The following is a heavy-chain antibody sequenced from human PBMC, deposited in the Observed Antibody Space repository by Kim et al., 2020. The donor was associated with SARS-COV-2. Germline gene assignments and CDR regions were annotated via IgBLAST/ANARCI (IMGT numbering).Heavy chain of an antibody. J-gene: IGHJ6*02. V-gene: IGHV3-33*01. CDR2: IWYDGSNK. Sequence: GGSLRLSCAASGFTFSSYGMHWVRQAPGKGLEWVAVIWYDGSNKYYADSVKGRFTISRDNSKNTLYLQMNSLRAEDTAVYYCATNTIKLFMVRGVMVGMDVWGQGTTVTVSS. CDR1: GFTFSSYG. CDR3: ATNTIKLFMVRGVMVGMDV. D-gene: IGHD3-10*01.